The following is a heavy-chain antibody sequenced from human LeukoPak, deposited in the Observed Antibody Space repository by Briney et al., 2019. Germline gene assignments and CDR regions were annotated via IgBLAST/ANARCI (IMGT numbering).Heavy chain of an antibody. Sequence: ASVKISCKVSGYTFTDYYLHWVQQARGKGLGWLGLVHPEDGEIEYAEDFHGRITITADTSTNTAYMELTSLRGEDTAMYYCETDQKGAFDFWGQGTLVTVSS. CDR1: GYTFTDYY. CDR2: VHPEDGEI. V-gene: IGHV1-69-2*01. J-gene: IGHJ3*01. CDR3: ETDQKGAFDF.